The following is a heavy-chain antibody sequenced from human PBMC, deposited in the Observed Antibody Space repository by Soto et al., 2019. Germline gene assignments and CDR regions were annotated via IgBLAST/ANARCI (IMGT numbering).Heavy chain of an antibody. V-gene: IGHV3-23*01. CDR3: AKGRNSHDGSGYYSFPLDV. Sequence: PGGSLRLSCAASGFTFNTYPMSWVRQPPGKGLEWVSDISGFGGSTYYADSVKGRFTISRDNSKNTLFLQMSSLRAEDTATYYCAKGRNSHDGSGYYSFPLDVWGQGTTVTVSS. J-gene: IGHJ6*02. CDR2: ISGFGGST. D-gene: IGHD3-22*01. CDR1: GFTFNTYP.